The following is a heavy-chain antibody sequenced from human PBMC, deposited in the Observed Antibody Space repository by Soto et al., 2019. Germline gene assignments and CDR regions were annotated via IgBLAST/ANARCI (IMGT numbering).Heavy chain of an antibody. D-gene: IGHD2-15*01. CDR3: AKDLGYCSGGSCSLGYFDY. Sequence: EVQLLESGGGLVQPGGSLRLSCAASGFTFSSYAMSWVRQAPGKGLEWVSAISGSGGSTYYADSVNGRFTISRDNSKNTLYLQMNSLRAEDTAVYYCAKDLGYCSGGSCSLGYFDYWGQGTLVTFSS. CDR1: GFTFSSYA. CDR2: ISGSGGST. V-gene: IGHV3-23*01. J-gene: IGHJ4*02.